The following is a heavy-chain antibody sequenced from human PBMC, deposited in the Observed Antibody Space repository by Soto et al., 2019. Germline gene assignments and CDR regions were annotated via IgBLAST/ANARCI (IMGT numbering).Heavy chain of an antibody. CDR3: ASGVTMVRGVKPYYYYGMDV. V-gene: IGHV1-69*13. Sequence: SVKVSCKASGGTFSSYAISWARQAPGQGLEWMGGIIPIFGTANYAQKFQGRVTITADESTSTAYMELSSLRSEDTAVYYCASGVTMVRGVKPYYYYGMDVWGQGTTVTVSS. J-gene: IGHJ6*02. CDR2: IIPIFGTA. D-gene: IGHD3-10*01. CDR1: GGTFSSYA.